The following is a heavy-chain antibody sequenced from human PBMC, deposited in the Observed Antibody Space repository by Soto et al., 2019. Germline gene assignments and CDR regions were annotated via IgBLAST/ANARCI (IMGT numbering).Heavy chain of an antibody. V-gene: IGHV3-30-3*01. CDR1: GFTFSSYA. CDR3: ARDPWGRVAGTLDY. CDR2: ISYDGSSK. J-gene: IGHJ4*02. D-gene: IGHD6-19*01. Sequence: QVQLVESGGGVVQPGRSLRLSCAASGFTFSSYAMHWVRQAPGNGLEWVALISYDGSSKYYADSVKGRFTISRENSRNTLYLQMNTLRAEDTAVYYCARDPWGRVAGTLDYWGQGTLVTVSS.